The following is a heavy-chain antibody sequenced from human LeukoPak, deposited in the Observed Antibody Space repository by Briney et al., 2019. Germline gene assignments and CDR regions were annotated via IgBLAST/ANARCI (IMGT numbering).Heavy chain of an antibody. V-gene: IGHV3-53*04. D-gene: IGHD6-13*01. CDR3: ASFGIRDAAGAFDY. Sequence: GGSLRLSCAASGFTVSSNYMSWVRQAPGKGLEWVSVIYSGGSTYYADSVKGRFTISRHNSKNTLYLQVNSLRAEDTAVYYCASFGIRDAAGAFDYWGQGTLVTVSS. CDR1: GFTVSSNY. CDR2: IYSGGST. J-gene: IGHJ4*02.